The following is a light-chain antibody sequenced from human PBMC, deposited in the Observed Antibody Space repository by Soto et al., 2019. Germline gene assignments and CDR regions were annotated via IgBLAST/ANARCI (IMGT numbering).Light chain of an antibody. V-gene: IGKV3-15*01. CDR1: QRIDSS. J-gene: IGKJ5*01. CDR2: GAS. CDR3: KQYHTGPIT. Sequence: EVVMTQSPATLSVSPGESATLSCRASQRIDSSVAWYQQIPGQPPRLLIFGASTKVTVIPARFSGSGSGTVFTLTIISLLSEDFGVYYCKQYHTGPITFGQGTRREIK.